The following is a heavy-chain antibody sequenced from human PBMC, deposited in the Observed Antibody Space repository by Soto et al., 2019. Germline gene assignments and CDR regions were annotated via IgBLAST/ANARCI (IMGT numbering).Heavy chain of an antibody. Sequence: SETLSLTCTVSGGSISSSSYYWGWIRQPPGKGLEWIGSIYYSGSTYYNPSLKSRVTIPVDTSKNQFSLKLSSVTAADTAVYYCAGEGLWPGGDGMDVWGQGTTVTVSS. J-gene: IGHJ6*02. CDR3: AGEGLWPGGDGMDV. CDR2: IYYSGST. CDR1: GGSISSSSYY. V-gene: IGHV4-39*02. D-gene: IGHD2-21*01.